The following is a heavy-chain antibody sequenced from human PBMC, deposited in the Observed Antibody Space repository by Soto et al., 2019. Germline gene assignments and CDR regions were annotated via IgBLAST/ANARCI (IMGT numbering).Heavy chain of an antibody. CDR1: GGSISSGGYS. Sequence: PSETLSLTCAVSGGSISSGGYSWSWIRQPPGKGLEWIGYIYHSGSTYYNPSLKSRVTISVDRSKNQFSLKLSSVTAADTAVYYCTKQKGDSRTYNGMDVWGQGTTVTVSS. V-gene: IGHV4-30-2*01. CDR2: IYHSGST. CDR3: TKQKGDSRTYNGMDV. J-gene: IGHJ6*02. D-gene: IGHD2-21*02.